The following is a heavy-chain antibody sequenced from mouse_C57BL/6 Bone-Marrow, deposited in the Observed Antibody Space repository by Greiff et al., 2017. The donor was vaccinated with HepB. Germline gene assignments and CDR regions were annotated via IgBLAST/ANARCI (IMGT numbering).Heavy chain of an antibody. V-gene: IGHV1-50*01. CDR1: GYTFTSYW. CDR3: ARRNRGDY. CDR2: IDPSDSYT. Sequence: QVQLQQSGAELVKPGASVKLSCKASGYTFTSYWMQWVKQRPGQGLEWIGEIDPSDSYTNYNQKFKGKATLTVDTSSSTAYMQLSSLTSEDSAVYYCARRNRGDYWGQGTTLTVSS. J-gene: IGHJ2*01.